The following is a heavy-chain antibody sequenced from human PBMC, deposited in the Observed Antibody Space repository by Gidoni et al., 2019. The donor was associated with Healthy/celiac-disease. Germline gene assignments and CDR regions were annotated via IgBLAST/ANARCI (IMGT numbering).Heavy chain of an antibody. CDR2: ISYDGSNK. J-gene: IGHJ6*02. V-gene: IGHV3-30*18. D-gene: IGHD4-17*01. Sequence: QVQLVASGGGVVQPGRSLRLSCAASGFTFSSYGMHWVRQAPGKGLEWVAVISYDGSNKYYADAVKGRFTISRDNSKNTLYLQMNSLRAEDTAVYYCAKGDYGDYVGYYYGMDVWGQGTTVTVSS. CDR3: AKGDYGDYVGYYYGMDV. CDR1: GFTFSSYG.